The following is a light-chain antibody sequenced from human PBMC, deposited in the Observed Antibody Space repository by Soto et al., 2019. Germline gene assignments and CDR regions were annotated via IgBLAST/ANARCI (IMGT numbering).Light chain of an antibody. Sequence: QSVLAQPPSVSAAPGHKVSISCSGSSSNIGNNSVAWYQHLPGTAPKLLIYDDNKRLSGIPDRFSGSKSGTSATLGITGLQTGDEADYYCGTWDTGLTPRGVFGTGTKVTVL. CDR2: DDN. J-gene: IGLJ1*01. V-gene: IGLV1-51*01. CDR3: GTWDTGLTPRGV. CDR1: SSNIGNNS.